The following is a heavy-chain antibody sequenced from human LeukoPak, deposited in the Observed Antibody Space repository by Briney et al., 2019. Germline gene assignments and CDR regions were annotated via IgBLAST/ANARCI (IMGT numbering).Heavy chain of an antibody. CDR2: ISYDGSNK. Sequence: VGSLRLSCAASGFTFSSYAMHWVRQAPGKGLEWVAVISYDGSNKYYADSVKGRFTISRDNSKNTLYLQMNSLRAEDTAVYYCARESYYCTNGVCYLDYYGMDVWGQGTTVTASS. CDR1: GFTFSSYA. D-gene: IGHD2-8*01. J-gene: IGHJ6*02. CDR3: ARESYYCTNGVCYLDYYGMDV. V-gene: IGHV3-30*04.